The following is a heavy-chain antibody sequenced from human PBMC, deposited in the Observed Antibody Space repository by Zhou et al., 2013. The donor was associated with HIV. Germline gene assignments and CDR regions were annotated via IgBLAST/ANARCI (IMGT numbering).Heavy chain of an antibody. V-gene: IGHV4-38-2*01. CDR3: ARGEGALLWFGVGWTT. D-gene: IGHD3-10*01. J-gene: IGHJ4*02. CDR1: GYSISSGYY. Sequence: QVQLQESGPGLVKPAETLSLTCAVSGYSISSGYYWGWIRQPPGKGLEWIGSIHNSGSTYYNPSLKSRLTISVDTSKNQFSLKLSSVTAADTAVYYCARGEGALLWFGVGWTTWGQGTLV. CDR2: IHNSGST.